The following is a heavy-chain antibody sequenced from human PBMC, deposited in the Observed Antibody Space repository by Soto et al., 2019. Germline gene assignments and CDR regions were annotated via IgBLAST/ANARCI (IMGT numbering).Heavy chain of an antibody. CDR1: GYTFITYG. V-gene: IGHV1-18*01. Sequence: QVQLVQSGAEVKKPGASVKVSCKASGYTFITYGITWVRQAPGQGLEWMGWISAYTGHTKYTQRLQGRVTMTTHPSTSTAYMELKSLRSDDTAVYYCARGWDSRSWSTYFDYWGQGTLVTVSS. D-gene: IGHD6-13*01. CDR3: ARGWDSRSWSTYFDY. J-gene: IGHJ4*02. CDR2: ISAYTGHT.